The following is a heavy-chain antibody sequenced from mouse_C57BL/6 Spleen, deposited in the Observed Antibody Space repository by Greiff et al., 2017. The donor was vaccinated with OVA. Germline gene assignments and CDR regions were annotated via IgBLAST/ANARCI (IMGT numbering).Heavy chain of an antibody. CDR2: IYPRSGNT. Sequence: QVQLKQSGAELARPGASVKLSCKASGYTFTSYGISWVKQRTGQGLEWIGEIYPRSGNTYYNEKFKGKATLTADKSSSTAYMELRSLTSEDSAVYFCARYYGSSYRAMDYWGQGTSVTVSS. J-gene: IGHJ4*01. D-gene: IGHD1-1*01. V-gene: IGHV1-81*01. CDR1: GYTFTSYG. CDR3: ARYYGSSYRAMDY.